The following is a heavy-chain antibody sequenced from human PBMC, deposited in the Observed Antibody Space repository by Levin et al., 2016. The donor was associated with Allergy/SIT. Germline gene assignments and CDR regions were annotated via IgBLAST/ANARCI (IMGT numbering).Heavy chain of an antibody. V-gene: IGHV3-21*01. CDR2: ISSSSSYI. CDR3: ARGGRYCSGGSCYSCDY. J-gene: IGHJ4*02. CDR1: GFTFSSYS. Sequence: GESLKISCAASGFTFSSYSMNWVRQAPGKGLEWVSSISSSSSYIYYADSVKGRFTISRDNAKNSLYLQMNSLRAEDTAVYYCARGGRYCSGGSCYSCDYWGQGTLVTVSS. D-gene: IGHD2-15*01.